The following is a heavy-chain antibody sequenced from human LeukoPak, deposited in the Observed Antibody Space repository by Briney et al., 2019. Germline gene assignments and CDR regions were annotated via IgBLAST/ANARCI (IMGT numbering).Heavy chain of an antibody. D-gene: IGHD3-10*01. V-gene: IGHV4-34*01. Sequence: PSETLSLICAVYGVSFSGYYWSWIRQPPGKGLEWIGEINHSGSTNHIPPLKSRVTISVDTSKNQFSLKLSSVTAADTAVYYCARGNYYGSGTLGAFDIWGQGTMVTVSS. J-gene: IGHJ3*02. CDR1: GVSFSGYY. CDR3: ARGNYYGSGTLGAFDI. CDR2: INHSGST.